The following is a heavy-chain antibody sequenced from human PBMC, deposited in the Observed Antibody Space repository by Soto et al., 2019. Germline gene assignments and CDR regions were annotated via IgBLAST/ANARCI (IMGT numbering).Heavy chain of an antibody. D-gene: IGHD3-22*01. J-gene: IGHJ6*02. Sequence: SLRLSCAASGVTFSSYGMHWIRKAPGKGLEWVAVISYDGSNKYYADSVKGRFTISRDNSKNMLYLQMNSLRAEDTAVYYCAKDYYDSSGYYYGYYYYGMDVWGQGTTVTVSS. CDR1: GVTFSSYG. CDR2: ISYDGSNK. V-gene: IGHV3-30*18. CDR3: AKDYYDSSGYYYGYYYYGMDV.